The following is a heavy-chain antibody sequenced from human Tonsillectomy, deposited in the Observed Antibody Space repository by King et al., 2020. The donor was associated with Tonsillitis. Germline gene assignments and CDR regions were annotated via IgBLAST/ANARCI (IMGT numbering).Heavy chain of an antibody. J-gene: IGHJ4*02. V-gene: IGHV3-74*01. CDR2: ISPDGTSI. Sequence: DVQLVESWGGLIQPGGSLRLSCAASGFACSTYWMVGGLQGLGKGLEWVLRISPDGTSIRYADSVMGLFTISNDNAKNPLVVQLSSREAADTAVYYCAVEYWGAGDYWGQGTQVIVSS. D-gene: IGHD7-27*01. CDR1: GFACSTYW. CDR3: AVEYWGAGDY.